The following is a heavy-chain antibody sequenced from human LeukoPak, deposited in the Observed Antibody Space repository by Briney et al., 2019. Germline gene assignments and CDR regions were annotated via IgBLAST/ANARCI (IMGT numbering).Heavy chain of an antibody. J-gene: IGHJ6*02. CDR2: IWYDGSNK. V-gene: IGHV3-33*01. D-gene: IGHD3-22*01. CDR3: ARDLKDHYDNSGYAPRPPGPYYYYGMDA. Sequence: GGSLRLSCAASGFTFSSYGMHWVRQAPGKGLEWVSFIWYDGSNKYYADSVKGRFTISRDNSKNSLYLQMNSLRAEDTAVYYCARDLKDHYDNSGYAPRPPGPYYYYGMDAWGQGTTVTVSS. CDR1: GFTFSSYG.